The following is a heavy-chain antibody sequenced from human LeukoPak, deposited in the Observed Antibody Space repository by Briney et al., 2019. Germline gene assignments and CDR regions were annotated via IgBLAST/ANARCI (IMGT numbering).Heavy chain of an antibody. CDR3: IQRGSSGWYRDY. V-gene: IGHV3-15*01. CDR2: IKSKTDGGTT. J-gene: IGHJ4*02. CDR1: GFTFSTYT. Sequence: GGSLRLSCVASGFTFSTYTMNWVRQAPGKGLEWVGRIKSKTDGGTTDYAAPVKGRFTISRDDSKNTLYLQMNSLKTEDTAVYYCIQRGSSGWYRDYWGQGTLVTVSS. D-gene: IGHD6-19*01.